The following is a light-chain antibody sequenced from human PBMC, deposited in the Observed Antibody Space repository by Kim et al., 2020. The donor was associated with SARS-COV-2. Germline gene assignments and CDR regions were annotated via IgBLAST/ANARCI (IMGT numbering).Light chain of an antibody. CDR3: QQYGSSPR. J-gene: IGKJ4*01. Sequence: LSPGERATLACRPSQSVSSSYLAWYQQKPGQAPRLLIYGASSRATGIPDRFSGSGSGTDFTLTISRLEPEDFAVYYCQQYGSSPRFGGGTKVDIK. V-gene: IGKV3-20*01. CDR2: GAS. CDR1: QSVSSSY.